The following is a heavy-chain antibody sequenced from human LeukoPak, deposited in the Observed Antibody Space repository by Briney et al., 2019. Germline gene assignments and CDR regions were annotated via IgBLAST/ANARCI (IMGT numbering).Heavy chain of an antibody. CDR3: AKDDSYGYGGIFSY. Sequence: GGSLRLSCAASGFTFSSYAMSWVRQAPGKGLGWVSAISGSGGSTYYADSVKGRFTISRDNSKNTLYLQMNSLRAEDTAVYYCAKDDSYGYGGIFSYWGQGTLVTVSS. J-gene: IGHJ4*02. CDR2: ISGSGGST. V-gene: IGHV3-23*01. CDR1: GFTFSSYA. D-gene: IGHD5-18*01.